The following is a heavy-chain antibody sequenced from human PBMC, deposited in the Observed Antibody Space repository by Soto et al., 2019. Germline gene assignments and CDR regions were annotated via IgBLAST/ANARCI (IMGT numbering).Heavy chain of an antibody. D-gene: IGHD3-9*01. V-gene: IGHV3-23*01. J-gene: IGHJ1*01. Sequence: EVQLLESGGGLVQPGESLKISCAVSGFPFSSYAMSWVRQAPGKGLEWVSGISGTGRVTNYAESVKGRFTISRDNPKNTLSLAMKSLRAEDTAVYYCAKDVHYDIVTGIEYFDHWGQGTLVTVSS. CDR2: ISGTGRVT. CDR1: GFPFSSYA. CDR3: AKDVHYDIVTGIEYFDH.